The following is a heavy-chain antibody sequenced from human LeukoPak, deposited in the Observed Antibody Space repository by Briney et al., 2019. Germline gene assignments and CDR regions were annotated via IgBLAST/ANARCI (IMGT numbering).Heavy chain of an antibody. Sequence: GGSLRLSCAASGFTFSNAWTSWVRQAPGKGLEWVGRIKSKTDGGTTDYAAPVKGRFTISRDDSKNTLYLQMNSLKTEDTAVYYCTTHCSSTSCYTSYYYYYMDVWGKGTTVTVSS. J-gene: IGHJ6*03. CDR2: IKSKTDGGTT. CDR3: TTHCSSTSCYTSYYYYYMDV. CDR1: GFTFSNAW. V-gene: IGHV3-15*01. D-gene: IGHD2-2*02.